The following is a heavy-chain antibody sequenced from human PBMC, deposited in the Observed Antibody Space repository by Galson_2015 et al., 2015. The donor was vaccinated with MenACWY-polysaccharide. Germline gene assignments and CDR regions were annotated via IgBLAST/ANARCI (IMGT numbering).Heavy chain of an antibody. Sequence: SVKVSCKASGNTLTNYYINWIRQAPGQGLEWMGWINPNSGDTHYVQKSQGKITMTRDTSISTVYMELRRLTSDDTAVYFCARRYCSNTGCSSFDYWGQGALVTVSS. J-gene: IGHJ4*02. CDR1: GNTLTNYY. V-gene: IGHV1-2*02. D-gene: IGHD2-2*01. CDR3: ARRYCSNTGCSSFDY. CDR2: INPNSGDT.